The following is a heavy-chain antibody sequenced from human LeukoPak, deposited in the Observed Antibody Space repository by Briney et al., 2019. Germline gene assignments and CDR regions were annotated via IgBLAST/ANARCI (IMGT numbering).Heavy chain of an antibody. CDR1: GGSISSYY. D-gene: IGHD3-3*01. J-gene: IGHJ6*03. V-gene: IGHV4-4*09. CDR3: ARHGVTPYYDFWSGYHYYYYYMDV. CDR2: IYTSGST. Sequence: SETLSLTCTVSGGSISSYYWSWIRQPPGKGLEWIGYIYTSGSTNYNPSLKSRVTISVDTSKNRFSLKLSSVTAADTAVYYCARHGVTPYYDFWSGYHYYYYYMDVWGKGTTVTVSS.